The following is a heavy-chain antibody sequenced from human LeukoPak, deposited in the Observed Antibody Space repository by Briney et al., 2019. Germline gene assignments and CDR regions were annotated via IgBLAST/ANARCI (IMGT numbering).Heavy chain of an antibody. J-gene: IGHJ4*02. CDR1: GYTFTGYY. CDR3: ARDDYYDSSGYYITYY. Sequence: GASVKVSCKASGYTFTGYYMHWVRQAPGQGLEWMGWINPNSGGTNYAQKFQGRVTMTRDTSISTAYMELSSLRSEDTAVYYCARDDYYDSSGYYITYYWGQGTLVTVSS. D-gene: IGHD3-22*01. CDR2: INPNSGGT. V-gene: IGHV1-2*02.